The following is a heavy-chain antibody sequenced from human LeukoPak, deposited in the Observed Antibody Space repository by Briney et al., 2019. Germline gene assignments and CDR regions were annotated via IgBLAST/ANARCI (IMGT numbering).Heavy chain of an antibody. V-gene: IGHV3-21*01. CDR3: ARDPARRGLSSRGMDV. CDR2: IRDSNRYI. CDR1: GLTFSHYS. J-gene: IGHJ6*02. D-gene: IGHD2/OR15-2a*01. Sequence: PGGSLRLSCAASGLTFSHYSMNWVRQAPGKGLEWVSSIRDSNRYIYYADSVKGRFTISRDNAKNSLYLQMISLRAEDTAVYYCARDPARRGLSSRGMDVWGPGTTVTVSS.